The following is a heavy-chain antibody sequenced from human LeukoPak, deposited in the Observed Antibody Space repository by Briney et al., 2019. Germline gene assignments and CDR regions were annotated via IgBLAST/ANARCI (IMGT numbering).Heavy chain of an antibody. CDR1: GFTFSTYG. J-gene: IGHJ4*02. D-gene: IGHD3-10*01. Sequence: PGGSLRLSCAASGFTFSTYGMGWVRQAPGKGREWVSSISYSDDSTYYADSVKGRFTISRDNSKNTLSLQMNSQRAEDTAVYYCVKHSLYYYGSGTYFDYWGQGTLVTVSS. CDR3: VKHSLYYYGSGTYFDY. CDR2: ISYSDDST. V-gene: IGHV3-23*01.